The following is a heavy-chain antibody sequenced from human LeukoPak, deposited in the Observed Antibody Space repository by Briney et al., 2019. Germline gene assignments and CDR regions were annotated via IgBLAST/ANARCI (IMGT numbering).Heavy chain of an antibody. CDR1: GFTFSSYG. D-gene: IGHD2-21*02. CDR3: ARDSAVVTSHSFDI. Sequence: GRSLRLSCAASGFTFSSYGMHWVRQAPGKGLEWVAVIWYDGSNKYYADSVKGRFTISRDNSKNTLYLQMNSLRAEDTAVYYCARDSAVVTSHSFDIWGQGTMVTVSS. J-gene: IGHJ3*02. V-gene: IGHV3-33*01. CDR2: IWYDGSNK.